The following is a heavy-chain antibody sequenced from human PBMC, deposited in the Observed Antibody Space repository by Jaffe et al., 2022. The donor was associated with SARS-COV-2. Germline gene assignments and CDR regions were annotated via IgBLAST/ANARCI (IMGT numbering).Heavy chain of an antibody. Sequence: QEQLVESGGGLVKPGGSLRLSCAASGFTFSDYYMSWIRQAPGKGLEWVSYISTSGGTIYYADSVKGRFTISRDNARNSVYLQMNSLRADDTAVYYCARDRTTYQLPGKDASDIWGQGTMVTVSS. CDR3: ARDRTTYQLPGKDASDI. CDR1: GFTFSDYY. D-gene: IGHD2-2*01. CDR2: ISTSGGTI. V-gene: IGHV3-11*01. J-gene: IGHJ3*02.